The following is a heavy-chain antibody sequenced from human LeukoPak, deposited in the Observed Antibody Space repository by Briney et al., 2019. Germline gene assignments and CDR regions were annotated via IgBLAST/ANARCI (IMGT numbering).Heavy chain of an antibody. CDR3: ASWGSPTSRGDY. D-gene: IGHD3-16*01. CDR1: GGTFSSYA. V-gene: IGHV1-69*13. CDR2: IIPIFGTA. Sequence: ASVKVSCKASGGTFSSYAISWVRQAPGQGLEWMGGIIPIFGTANYAQKFQGRVTITADESTSTAYMELSSLRSEDTAVHYCASWGSPTSRGDYWGQGTLVTVSS. J-gene: IGHJ4*02.